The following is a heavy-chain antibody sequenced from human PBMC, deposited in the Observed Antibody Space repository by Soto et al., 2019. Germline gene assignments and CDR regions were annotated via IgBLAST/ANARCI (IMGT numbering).Heavy chain of an antibody. D-gene: IGHD6-19*01. CDR2: IIPIFGTA. CDR1: GGTFSSYS. CDR3: AQSRKTEASGC. V-gene: IGHV1-69*13. J-gene: IGHJ4*02. Sequence: GASVKVSCKASGGTFSSYSISWVRQAPGQGFEWMGGIIPIFGTANYAQKFQGRVTITADESTSTAYMELSSLRSEDTAVYYCAQSRKTEASGCWGQGTLVTVSS.